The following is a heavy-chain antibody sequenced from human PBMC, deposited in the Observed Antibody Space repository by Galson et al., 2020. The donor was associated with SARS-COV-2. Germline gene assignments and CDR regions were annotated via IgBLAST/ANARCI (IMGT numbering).Heavy chain of an antibody. CDR3: ARGPYYFMEV. V-gene: IGHV4-34*01. Sequence: IEEISHSGSTNYNPSLKSRVTISVDTSKNQFSLNLGSVTAADTAVYYCARGPYYFMEVWG. J-gene: IGHJ6*03. CDR2: ISHSGST.